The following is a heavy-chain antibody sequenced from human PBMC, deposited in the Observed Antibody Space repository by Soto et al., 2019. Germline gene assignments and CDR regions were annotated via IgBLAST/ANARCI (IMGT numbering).Heavy chain of an antibody. CDR3: ARDQTDSGGYSDS. V-gene: IGHV3-33*01. CDR1: GFIFSSFA. J-gene: IGHJ4*02. D-gene: IGHD3-22*01. CDR2: IRYDGTEK. Sequence: GGSLRLSCAASGFIFSSFALHWVRQAPGKGLEWVAVIRYDGTEKYNGDSVKGRFTISRDNSKNTVYLQVSKLRAEDTAVYFCARDQTDSGGYSDSWGQGTLVTVSS.